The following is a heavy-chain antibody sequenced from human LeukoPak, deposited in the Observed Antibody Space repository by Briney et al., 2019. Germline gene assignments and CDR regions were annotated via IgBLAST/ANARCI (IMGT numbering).Heavy chain of an antibody. J-gene: IGHJ6*03. CDR3: ARGYCSSTSCYYQYYYYMDV. CDR2: INPNSGGT. Sequence: ASVKVSCKASGYTLTGYYMHWVRQAPGQGLEWMGWINPNSGGTNFAQKFQGRVTVTRDTSISTAYMELSRLRSDDTAVYYCARGYCSSTSCYYQYYYYMDVWGKGTTVTVSS. CDR1: GYTLTGYY. D-gene: IGHD2-2*01. V-gene: IGHV1-2*02.